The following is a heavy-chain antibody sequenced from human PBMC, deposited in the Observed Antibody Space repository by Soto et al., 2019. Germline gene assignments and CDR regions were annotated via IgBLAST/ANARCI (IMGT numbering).Heavy chain of an antibody. CDR3: ARDRDGDYVNFYYYYYMDV. V-gene: IGHV3-21*01. D-gene: IGHD4-17*01. CDR1: GFTFSSYS. CDR2: ISSSSSYI. J-gene: IGHJ6*03. Sequence: GGSLRLSCAASGFTFSSYSMNWVRQAPGKGLEWVSSISSSSSYIYYADSVKGRFTISRDNAKNSLYLQMNSLRAEDTAVYYCARDRDGDYVNFYYYYYMDVWGKGTTVTVSS.